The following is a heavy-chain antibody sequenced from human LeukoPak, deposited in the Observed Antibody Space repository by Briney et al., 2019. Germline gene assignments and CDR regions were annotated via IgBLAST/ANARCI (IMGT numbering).Heavy chain of an antibody. D-gene: IGHD3-16*01. CDR1: GFTFRNYW. J-gene: IGHJ4*02. V-gene: IGHV3-7*01. CDR2: TKPDGSAE. CDR3: ARADRLNTNFDY. Sequence: GGSLRLSCAASGFTFRNYWMGWVRQAPGKGLEWVANTKPDGSAEYYADSVRGRFTTSRDNAKNFLYLQTNSLRAEDTAVYYCARADRLNTNFDYWGQGTLVTVSS.